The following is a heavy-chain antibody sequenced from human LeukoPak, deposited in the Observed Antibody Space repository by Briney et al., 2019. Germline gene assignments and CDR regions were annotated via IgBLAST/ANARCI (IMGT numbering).Heavy chain of an antibody. CDR2: IYYSGST. CDR1: GGSISSYY. V-gene: IGHV4-59*12. CDR3: ARGQYYYDSSGYPPVHAAELQTTPNFDY. J-gene: IGHJ4*02. Sequence: SETLSLTCTVSGGSISSYYWSWIRQPPGKGLEWIGYIYYSGSTNYNPSLQSRVTISVDTSKNQFSLKLSSVTAADTAVYYCARGQYYYDSSGYPPVHAAELQTTPNFDYWGQGTLVTVSS. D-gene: IGHD3-22*01.